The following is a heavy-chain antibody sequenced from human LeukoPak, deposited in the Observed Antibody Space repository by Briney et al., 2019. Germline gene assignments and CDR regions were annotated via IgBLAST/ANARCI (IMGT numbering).Heavy chain of an antibody. CDR1: GGTFSNYA. V-gene: IGHV1-18*01. CDR2: ISAYNGNT. Sequence: ASVKVSCKASGGTFSNYAISWVRQAPGQGLEWMGWISAYNGNTNYAQKLQGRVTMTTDTSTSTAYMELRSLRSDDTAVYYCAREESYDILTGYYPFDYWGQGTLVTVSS. J-gene: IGHJ4*02. CDR3: AREESYDILTGYYPFDY. D-gene: IGHD3-9*01.